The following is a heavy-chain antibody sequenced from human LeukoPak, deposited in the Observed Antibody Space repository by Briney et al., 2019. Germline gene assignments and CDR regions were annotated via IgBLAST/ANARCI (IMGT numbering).Heavy chain of an antibody. D-gene: IGHD3-16*01. Sequence: WASVKVSCKASGYTFTGYYMHWLRRAPGQGLEWMGRINPNSGGTNYAQKFQGRVTMTRDTSISTAYMELSRLRSDDTAVYYCARPIMITFGGVCAFDIWGQGTMVTVSS. V-gene: IGHV1-2*06. CDR3: ARPIMITFGGVCAFDI. J-gene: IGHJ3*02. CDR2: INPNSGGT. CDR1: GYTFTGYY.